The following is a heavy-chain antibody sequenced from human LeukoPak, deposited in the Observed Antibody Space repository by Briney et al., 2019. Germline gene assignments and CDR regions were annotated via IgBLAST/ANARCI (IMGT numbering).Heavy chain of an antibody. J-gene: IGHJ4*02. CDR1: GFTFSTYS. Sequence: PGGSLRLSCAASGFTFSTYSMKWVRQAPGKGLEWVSYISDSSAMYYADSVRGRFTISRDNSKNTLYLQMNSLRAEDTAVYYCGKEGPGVVAIFDWGQGTLVTVSS. CDR3: GKEGPGVVAIFD. D-gene: IGHD2-2*02. V-gene: IGHV3-48*01. CDR2: ISDSSAM.